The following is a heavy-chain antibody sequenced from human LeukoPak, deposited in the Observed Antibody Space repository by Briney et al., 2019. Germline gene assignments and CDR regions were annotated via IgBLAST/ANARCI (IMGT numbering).Heavy chain of an antibody. CDR3: AKRSLSGSYLGFDY. Sequence: GGSLRLSCEASGFTFSSYWMSWVRQAPGKGLEWVANIKQDGSEKYYVDSVKGRFTISRDNTKNSLYLQMNSLRAEDTAIYYCAKRSLSGSYLGFDYWGQGTLVTVSS. D-gene: IGHD1-26*01. CDR2: IKQDGSEK. J-gene: IGHJ4*02. V-gene: IGHV3-7*03. CDR1: GFTFSSYW.